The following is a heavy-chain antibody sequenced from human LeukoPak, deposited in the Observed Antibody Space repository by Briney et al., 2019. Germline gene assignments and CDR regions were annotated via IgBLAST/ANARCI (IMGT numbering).Heavy chain of an antibody. V-gene: IGHV4-61*02. D-gene: IGHD1-26*01. CDR1: GGSISSGSYY. CDR3: ARDGEPLLYNWFDP. Sequence: SQTLSLTCTVSGGSISSGSYYWSWIRQPAGKGLEWIGRIYTSGSTNYNPSLKSRVTISVDTSKNQFSLKLSSVTAADTAVYYCARDGEPLLYNWFDPWGQGTLVTVSS. J-gene: IGHJ5*02. CDR2: IYTSGST.